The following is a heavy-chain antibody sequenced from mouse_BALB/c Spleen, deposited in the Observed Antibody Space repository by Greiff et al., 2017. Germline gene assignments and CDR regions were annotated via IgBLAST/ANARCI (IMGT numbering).Heavy chain of an antibody. V-gene: IGHV14-4*02. CDR3: NAYYMYDGFAY. CDR1: GFNIKDYY. D-gene: IGHD2-14*01. J-gene: IGHJ3*01. CDR2: IDPENGDT. Sequence: EVQLQQSGAELVRSGASVKLSCTASGFNIKDYYMHWVKQRPEQGLEWIGWIDPENGDTEYAPKFQGKATMTADTSSNTAYLQLSSLTSEDTAVYYCNAYYMYDGFAYWGQGTLVTVSA.